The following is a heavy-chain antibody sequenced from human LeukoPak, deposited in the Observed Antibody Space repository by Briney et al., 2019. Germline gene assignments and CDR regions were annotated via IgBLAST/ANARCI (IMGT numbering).Heavy chain of an antibody. Sequence: QPGGSLRLSCAASGFTVNTNYMSWVRQAPGKGLEWVSLIYSGGGTYYADSVKGRFTISRDNSRNTLSLQMNSLSVDDTAVYYCARGFRSVTTWGYFDYWGQGALVTVSS. CDR1: GFTVNTNY. D-gene: IGHD4-17*01. V-gene: IGHV3-66*01. CDR3: ARGFRSVTTWGYFDY. J-gene: IGHJ4*02. CDR2: IYSGGGT.